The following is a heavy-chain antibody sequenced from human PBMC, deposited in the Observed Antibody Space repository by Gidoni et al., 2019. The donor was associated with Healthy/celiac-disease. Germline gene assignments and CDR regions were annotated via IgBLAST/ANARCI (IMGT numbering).Heavy chain of an antibody. CDR3: ARHSHSPKGEWGWFDP. V-gene: IGHV4-39*01. J-gene: IGHJ5*02. Sequence: QLQLQESGPGLVKPSETLSLTCTVSGGSISSSSYYWGWIRQPPGKGLEWIGSIYYSGSTYYNPSLKSRVTISVDTSKNQFSLKLSSVTAADTAVYYCARHSHSPKGEWGWFDPWGQGTLVTVSS. CDR2: IYYSGST. D-gene: IGHD1-26*01. CDR1: GGSISSSSYY.